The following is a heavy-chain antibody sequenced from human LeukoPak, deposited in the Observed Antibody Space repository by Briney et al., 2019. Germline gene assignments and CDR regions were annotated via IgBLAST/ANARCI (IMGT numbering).Heavy chain of an antibody. CDR3: ARGKGYDFWSGLNYFDY. V-gene: IGHV4-30-4*08. Sequence: SQTLSLTCTVSGGSISSGDYYWSWIRQPPGKGLEWIGYIYYSGSTYYNPSLKSRVTISVDTSKNQFSLKLSSVTAADTAVYYCARGKGYDFWSGLNYFDYWGQRTLVTVSS. J-gene: IGHJ4*02. D-gene: IGHD3-3*01. CDR1: GGSISSGDYY. CDR2: IYYSGST.